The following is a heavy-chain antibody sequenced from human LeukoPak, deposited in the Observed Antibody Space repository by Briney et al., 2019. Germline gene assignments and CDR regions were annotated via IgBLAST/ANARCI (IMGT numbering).Heavy chain of an antibody. Sequence: PGGSLRLSCAASGFTFSSYWMMWVRQAPGKGLEWVANIKQDGSEKYYVDSVKDRFTISRDNAKTSLYLQMDSMRAEDTAVYYCARVLYYDFAYYYYYMDVWGKGTTVTVSS. CDR2: IKQDGSEK. CDR3: ARVLYYDFAYYYYYMDV. CDR1: GFTFSSYW. J-gene: IGHJ6*03. V-gene: IGHV3-7*01. D-gene: IGHD3-3*01.